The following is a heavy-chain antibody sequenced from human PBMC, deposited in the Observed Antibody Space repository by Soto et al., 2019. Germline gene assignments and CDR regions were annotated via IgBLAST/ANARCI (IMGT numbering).Heavy chain of an antibody. Sequence: PSETLSLTCTVSGVSISSGGYYWSWIRQHPGKGLEWIGYIYYSGSTYYNPSLKSRVTISVDTSKNQFSLKLSSVTAADTAVYYCARGTYYYDSSGYYLIYYFDYWGQGTLVTVSS. CDR3: ARGTYYYDSSGYYLIYYFDY. D-gene: IGHD3-22*01. CDR1: GVSISSGGYY. V-gene: IGHV4-31*03. J-gene: IGHJ4*02. CDR2: IYYSGST.